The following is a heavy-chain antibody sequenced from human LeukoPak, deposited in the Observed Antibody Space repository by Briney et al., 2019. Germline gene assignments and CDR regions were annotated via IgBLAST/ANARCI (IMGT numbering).Heavy chain of an antibody. V-gene: IGHV4-39*07. CDR2: IYYSGST. CDR1: GGSISSSSYY. D-gene: IGHD3-10*01. J-gene: IGHJ6*02. Sequence: SSETLSLTCTVSGGSISSSSYYWGWIRQPPGKGLEWIGSIYYSGSTYYNPSLKSRVTISVDTSKNQFSLKLSSVTAANTAVYYCFAVGGSGSYYGDYYGMDVWGQGTTVTVSS. CDR3: FAVGGSGSYYGDYYGMDV.